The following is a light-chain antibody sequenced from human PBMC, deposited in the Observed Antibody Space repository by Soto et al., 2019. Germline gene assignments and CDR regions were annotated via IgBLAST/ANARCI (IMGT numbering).Light chain of an antibody. J-gene: IGKJ4*01. CDR2: DVS. Sequence: DIQMTQSPSTLSGSVGDRVTITCRASQTISSWLAWYQQKPGKAPKLLIYDVSNLETGVPSRFSGSGSGTHFTLTISSLQPEDFATYFCQHGYSTPLTFGGGTK. CDR1: QTISSW. V-gene: IGKV1-39*01. CDR3: QHGYSTPLT.